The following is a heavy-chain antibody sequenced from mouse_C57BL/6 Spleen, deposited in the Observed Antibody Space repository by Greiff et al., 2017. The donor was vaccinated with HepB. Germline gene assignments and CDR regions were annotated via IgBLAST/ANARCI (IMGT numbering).Heavy chain of an antibody. Sequence: QVQQPGAELVKPGASVKMSCKASGYTFTSYWITWVKQRPGQGLEWIGDIYPGSGSTNYNEKFKSKATLTVDTSSSTAYMQLSSLTSEDSAVYYCARSLLITTVVAEGFAYWGQGTLVTVSA. CDR3: ARSLLITTVVAEGFAY. J-gene: IGHJ3*01. CDR1: GYTFTSYW. V-gene: IGHV1-55*01. CDR2: IYPGSGST. D-gene: IGHD1-1*01.